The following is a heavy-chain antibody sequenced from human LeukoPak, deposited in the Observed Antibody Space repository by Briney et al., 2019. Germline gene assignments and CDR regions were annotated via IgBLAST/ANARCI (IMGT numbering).Heavy chain of an antibody. CDR1: GFSLSTSGMC. D-gene: IGHD6-13*01. V-gene: IGHV2-70*11. J-gene: IGHJ6*02. CDR2: IDWDDDK. CDR3: ARMQRTAPGRGYYYYTMDV. Sequence: SGPALVKPTQTLTLTCTFSGFSLSTSGMCVNWIRQPPGKALEWLARIDWDDDKYYNTSLKTRLTISKDTSKDQVVLTMTNMDLVDTATYYCARMQRTAPGRGYYYYTMDVWGQGTTVTVSS.